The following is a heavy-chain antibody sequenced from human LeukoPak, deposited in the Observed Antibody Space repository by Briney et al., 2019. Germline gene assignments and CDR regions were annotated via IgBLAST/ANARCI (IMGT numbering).Heavy chain of an antibody. CDR2: ISYDGSNK. Sequence: GGSLRLSCAASGFTFSSYAMHWVRQAPGKGLEWVAVISYDGSNKYYAGSVKGRFTISRDNSKNTLYLQMNSLRAEDTAVYYCARDARSPVKNYYGMDVWGQGTTVTVSS. J-gene: IGHJ6*02. CDR3: ARDARSPVKNYYGMDV. V-gene: IGHV3-30-3*01. D-gene: IGHD3-10*01. CDR1: GFTFSSYA.